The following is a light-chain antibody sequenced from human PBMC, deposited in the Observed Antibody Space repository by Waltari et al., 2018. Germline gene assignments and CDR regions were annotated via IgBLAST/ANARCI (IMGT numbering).Light chain of an antibody. CDR2: RNN. V-gene: IGLV1-47*01. J-gene: IGLJ3*02. CDR3: AAWDDSLSGSWV. Sequence: QSVLTQPPSASGTPGQRVTTSCSGSSPTLGRNYVYWYQQLPGTAPKLRIYRNNQRPSGVPDRFSGSKSGTSASLAISGLRSEDEADYYCAAWDDSLSGSWVFGGGTKLTVL. CDR1: SPTLGRNY.